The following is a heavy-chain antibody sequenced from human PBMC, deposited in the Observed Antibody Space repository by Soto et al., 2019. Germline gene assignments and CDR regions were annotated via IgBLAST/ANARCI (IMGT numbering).Heavy chain of an antibody. J-gene: IGHJ5*02. CDR3: ARDPGMTTVRWFDP. V-gene: IGHV1-18*01. Sequence: GESLKISCKGSGYSFTSYGISWVRQAPGQGLEWMGWISAYNGNTNYAQKLQGRVTMTTDTSTSTAYMELRSLRSDDTAVYYCARDPGMTTVRWFDPWGQGTLVTVSS. CDR2: ISAYNGNT. CDR1: GYSFTSYG. D-gene: IGHD4-4*01.